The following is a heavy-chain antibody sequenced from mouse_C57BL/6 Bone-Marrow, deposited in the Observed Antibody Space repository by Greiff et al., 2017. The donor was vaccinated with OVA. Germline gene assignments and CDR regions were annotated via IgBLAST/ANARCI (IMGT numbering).Heavy chain of an antibody. CDR1: GYTFTDYN. Sequence: EVQLQQSGPELVKPGASVKMSCKASGYTFTDYNMHWVKQSHGKSLEWIGSINPNTGGPSYNQKFKGKATLTVNKSSSTAYMELRSLTSEDSAVYYCARYRDPSSCAYWGQGTLVTVSA. D-gene: IGHD3-1*01. CDR3: ARYRDPSSCAY. J-gene: IGHJ3*01. CDR2: INPNTGGP. V-gene: IGHV1-22*01.